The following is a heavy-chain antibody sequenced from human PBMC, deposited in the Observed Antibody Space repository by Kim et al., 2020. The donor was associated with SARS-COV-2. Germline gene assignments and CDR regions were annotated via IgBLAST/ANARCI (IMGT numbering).Heavy chain of an antibody. CDR1: GGSFSGYY. V-gene: IGHV4-34*01. Sequence: SETLSLTCAVYGGSFSGYYWSWIRQPPGKGLEWIGEINHSGSTNYNPSLKSRVTISVDTSKNQFSLKLSSVTAADTAVYYCARGRWLYSSSYGWFDPWGQGTLVTVSS. D-gene: IGHD6-13*01. CDR2: INHSGST. J-gene: IGHJ5*02. CDR3: ARGRWLYSSSYGWFDP.